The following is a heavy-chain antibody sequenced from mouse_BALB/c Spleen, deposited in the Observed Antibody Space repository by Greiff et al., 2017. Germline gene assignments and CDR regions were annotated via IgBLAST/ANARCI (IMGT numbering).Heavy chain of an antibody. D-gene: IGHD2-14*01. CDR3: ARGNRYDGRSYFDY. Sequence: VQLQQSGPELVKPGASVKMSCKASGYTFTSYVMHWVKQKPGQGLEWIGYINPYNDGTKYNEKFKGKATLTSDKSSSTAYMELSSLTSEDSAVYYCARGNRYDGRSYFDYWGQGTTLTVSS. J-gene: IGHJ2*01. CDR1: GYTFTSYV. V-gene: IGHV1-14*01. CDR2: INPYNDGT.